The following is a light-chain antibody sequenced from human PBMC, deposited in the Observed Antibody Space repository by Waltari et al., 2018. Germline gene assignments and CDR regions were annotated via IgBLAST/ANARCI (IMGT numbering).Light chain of an antibody. J-gene: IGKJ4*01. Sequence: DIVMTQSPGSLAVSLGERATINCRSSRSIFYSSRDKDYLAWYQQRPGQPPRLIISWATTRESGVPDRFIGSGSETDFTLTITSLQAEDVAVYYCQQYYSTPLTFGGGTKVEIK. CDR2: WAT. CDR3: QQYYSTPLT. CDR1: RSIFYSSRDKDY. V-gene: IGKV4-1*01.